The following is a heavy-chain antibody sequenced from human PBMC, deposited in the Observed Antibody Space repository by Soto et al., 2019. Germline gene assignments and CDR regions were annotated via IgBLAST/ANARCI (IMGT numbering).Heavy chain of an antibody. CDR2: IIPILGIA. CDR1: GGTVSSYT. Sequence: QVQLVQSGAVVKKPGSSVKVSCKASGGTVSSYTISWVRQAPEQWLEWMGRIIPILGIANNAQKFQGRVTITAHKSTGTAYMELSSLRSEDTAVYYCARDLAYGSGSYSYEGIYCDYWGQGSLVTVSS. CDR3: ARDLAYGSGSYSYEGIYCDY. D-gene: IGHD3-10*01. V-gene: IGHV1-69*08. J-gene: IGHJ4*02.